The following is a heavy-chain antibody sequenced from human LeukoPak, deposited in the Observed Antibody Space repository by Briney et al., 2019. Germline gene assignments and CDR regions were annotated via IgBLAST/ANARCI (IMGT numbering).Heavy chain of an antibody. V-gene: IGHV3-7*01. CDR2: VNQGGTEK. CDR3: AREHYFYHMDG. Sequence: GGSLRLSCAASGFTFSNYWMTWVRQAPGKGLEWVANVNQGGTEKYYVDSVKGRFTISRDNAENSLYLQMNSLRAEDTAVYYCAREHYFYHMDGWGEGTTVTVSS. CDR1: GFTFSNYW. J-gene: IGHJ6*03.